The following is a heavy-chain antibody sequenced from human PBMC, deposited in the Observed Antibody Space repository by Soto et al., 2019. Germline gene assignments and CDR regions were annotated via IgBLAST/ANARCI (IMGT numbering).Heavy chain of an antibody. CDR3: ARDWKTMVRGYGMDV. V-gene: IGHV3-11*06. Sequence: LRLSCAASGFTFSDYYMSWIRQAPGKGLEWVSYISSSSSYTNYADSVKGRFTISRDNAKNSLYLQMNSLRAGDTAVYYCARDWKTMVRGYGMDVWGQGTTVTVSS. J-gene: IGHJ6*02. CDR2: ISSSSSYT. CDR1: GFTFSDYY. D-gene: IGHD3-10*01.